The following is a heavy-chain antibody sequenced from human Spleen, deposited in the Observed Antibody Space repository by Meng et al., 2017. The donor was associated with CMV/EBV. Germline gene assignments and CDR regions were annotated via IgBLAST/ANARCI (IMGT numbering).Heavy chain of an antibody. Sequence: ASVKVSCKVSGYTLTELSRHWVRQAPGKGLEWMGGFDPEDGETIYAQKFQGRVTMTEDTSTDTVYMELSSLRSEDTAVYYCAREPLYCSSTSCSYYGMDVWGQGTTVTVSS. J-gene: IGHJ6*02. V-gene: IGHV1-24*01. CDR1: GYTLTELS. CDR2: FDPEDGET. D-gene: IGHD2-2*01. CDR3: AREPLYCSSTSCSYYGMDV.